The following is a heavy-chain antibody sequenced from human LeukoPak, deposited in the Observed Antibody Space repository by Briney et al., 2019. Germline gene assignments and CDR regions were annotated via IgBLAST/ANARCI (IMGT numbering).Heavy chain of an antibody. J-gene: IGHJ6*03. Sequence: PETLSLTCTVSGGSISSHYWSWIRQPPGKGLEWIGYIYYSGSTNYNPSLKSRVTISVDTSKNQFSLKLSSVTAADTAVYYCAKTHYDFWSGYYIGYYYYMDVWGKGTTVTVSS. V-gene: IGHV4-59*11. CDR1: GGSISSHY. D-gene: IGHD3-3*01. CDR2: IYYSGST. CDR3: AKTHYDFWSGYYIGYYYYMDV.